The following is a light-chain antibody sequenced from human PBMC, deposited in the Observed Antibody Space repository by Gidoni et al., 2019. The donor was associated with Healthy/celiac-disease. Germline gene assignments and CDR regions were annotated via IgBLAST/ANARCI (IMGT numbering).Light chain of an antibody. CDR3: QQYGSSRALT. CDR2: GAS. V-gene: IGKV3-20*01. J-gene: IGKJ4*01. Sequence: EIVLTQSPGTLSLSPGERATLSCRASQRVSSSYLAWYQQTPGQAPRLLIYGASSRATGIPDRFSGSGSGTDFTLTISRLEPEDFAVYYCQQYGSSRALTFGGGTKVEIK. CDR1: QRVSSSY.